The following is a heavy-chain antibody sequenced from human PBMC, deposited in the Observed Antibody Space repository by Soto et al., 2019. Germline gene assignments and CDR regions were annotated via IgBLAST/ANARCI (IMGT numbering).Heavy chain of an antibody. V-gene: IGHV1-18*04. CDR2: ISAYNGNT. D-gene: IGHD3-3*01. J-gene: IGHJ6*02. CDR1: GYTFTSYG. CDR3: ARFPRYDVWSGYRYGMDV. Sequence: QVQLVQSGAEVKKPGASVKVSCKASGYTFTSYGISWVRQAPGQGLEWMGWISAYNGNTNYAQKLQGRVTMTTDTSTRTAYMELRIPRSDDTAVYYCARFPRYDVWSGYRYGMDVWGQGTTVTFSS.